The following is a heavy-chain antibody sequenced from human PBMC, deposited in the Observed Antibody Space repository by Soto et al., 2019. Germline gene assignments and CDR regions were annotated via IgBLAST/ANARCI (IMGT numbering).Heavy chain of an antibody. CDR1: GGSISSSRYY. CDR3: PRLKPHPADAFAI. J-gene: IGHJ3*02. V-gene: IGHV4-39*01. CDR2: IYYSGST. Sequence: TLSLTCTVYGGSISSSRYYWGWIRQPPGKGLEWIGNIYYSGSTYYNPSLKSRVTISVDTSKNQFSLKLSSVTAADTAVFYRPRLKPHPADAFAIWGQGTRDTVSS.